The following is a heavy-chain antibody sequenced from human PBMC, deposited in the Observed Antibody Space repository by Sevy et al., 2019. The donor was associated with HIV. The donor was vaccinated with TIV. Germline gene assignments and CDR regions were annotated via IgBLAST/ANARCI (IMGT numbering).Heavy chain of an antibody. CDR3: XRGXXQQXXXXXY. D-gene: IGHD6-13*01. V-gene: IGHV3-43D*04. J-gene: IGHJ4*02. CDR1: XXXXXXXX. CDR2: XXXXGKSA. Sequence: GGSLRLSXAXXXXXXXXXXMXWXRXXPGKXXEWFSLXXXXGKSAYYADSVKGRFTISRDNSKNSLFLQMNSLTTEDSGLXXXXRGXXQQXXXXXYWGQGTLVTVSS.